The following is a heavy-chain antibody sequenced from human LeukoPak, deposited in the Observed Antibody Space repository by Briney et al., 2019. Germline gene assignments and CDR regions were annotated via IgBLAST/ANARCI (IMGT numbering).Heavy chain of an antibody. J-gene: IGHJ4*02. D-gene: IGHD3-16*02. CDR1: GGSISSSSYY. Sequence: PSETLSLTCTVSGGSISSSSYYWGWIRQPPGKGLEWIGSIYYSGSTYYNPSLKSRVTISVDTSKNQFSLKLSSLTAADTAVYYCARQRITFGGVISIFDSWGQGTLVTVSS. V-gene: IGHV4-39*01. CDR2: IYYSGST. CDR3: ARQRITFGGVISIFDS.